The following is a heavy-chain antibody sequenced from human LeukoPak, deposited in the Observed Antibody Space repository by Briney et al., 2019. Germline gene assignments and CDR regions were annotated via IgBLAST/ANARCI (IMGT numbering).Heavy chain of an antibody. CDR3: ARGDDSGFY. J-gene: IGHJ4*02. V-gene: IGHV3-11*01. CDR2: ISDSGSTI. Sequence: PGGSLRLSCAASGFIFSDYFMSWIRQAPGKGLEWVSYISDSGSTINYADSVKGRFTISRDNAKNSLYLQTNSLRVDNTAVYYCARGDDSGFYWGQGTLVTVSS. CDR1: GFIFSDYF. D-gene: IGHD3-10*01.